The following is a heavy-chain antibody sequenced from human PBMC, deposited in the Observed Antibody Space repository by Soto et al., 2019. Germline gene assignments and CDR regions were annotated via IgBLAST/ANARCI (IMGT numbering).Heavy chain of an antibody. Sequence: QVQLVESGGGLVKPGGSLRLSCAASGFTFSDYYMSWIRQAPGKGLEWVSYISSSSSYTNYADSVKGRFTISRDNAKNSLYLQMNSLRAEDTAVYYCAKDVAARGHWFDPWGQGTLVTVSS. J-gene: IGHJ5*02. CDR2: ISSSSSYT. CDR3: AKDVAARGHWFDP. D-gene: IGHD3-16*01. V-gene: IGHV3-11*06. CDR1: GFTFSDYY.